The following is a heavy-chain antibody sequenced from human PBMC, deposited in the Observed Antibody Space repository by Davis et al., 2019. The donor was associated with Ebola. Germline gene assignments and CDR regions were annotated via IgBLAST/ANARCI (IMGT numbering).Heavy chain of an antibody. D-gene: IGHD3-10*01. Sequence: SVKVSCKASGGTFSSYAISWVRQAPGQGLEWMGGIIPIFGTANYAQKFQGRVTITANESTSTAYMELSSLRSEDTAVYYCARDRGTMVRGGYYVWGKGTTVTVSS. V-gene: IGHV1-69*13. CDR2: IIPIFGTA. J-gene: IGHJ6*04. CDR1: GGTFSSYA. CDR3: ARDRGTMVRGGYYV.